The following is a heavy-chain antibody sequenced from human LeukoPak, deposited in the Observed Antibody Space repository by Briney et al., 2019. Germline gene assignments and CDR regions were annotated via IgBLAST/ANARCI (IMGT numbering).Heavy chain of an antibody. CDR3: ARELPPVVNYRFDH. D-gene: IGHD1-7*01. J-gene: IGHJ5*02. V-gene: IGHV3-33*01. CDR1: GLLFRNYG. Sequence: GVSVSLSCAVWGLLFRNYGMLWARRSTGKAVVGVAVIWYDGSNKFCADSVKGRFTISRDNSKNTLYLQINSLRAEDTAMYYCARELPPVVNYRFDHWGQGTLVTVSS. CDR2: IWYDGSNK.